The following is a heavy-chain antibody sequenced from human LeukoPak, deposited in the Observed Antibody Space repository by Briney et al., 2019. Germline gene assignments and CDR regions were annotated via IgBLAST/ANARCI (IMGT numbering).Heavy chain of an antibody. CDR2: IYYSGST. CDR1: GGSISSYY. Sequence: PSETLSLTCTVSGGSISSYYWSWIRQPPGKGLEWIGYIYYSGSTNYNPSLKSRVTISVDTSKNQFSLELSSVTAADTAVYYCARGGYDSSGYYWVSVDYWGQGTLVTVSS. D-gene: IGHD3-22*01. V-gene: IGHV4-59*08. CDR3: ARGGYDSSGYYWVSVDY. J-gene: IGHJ4*02.